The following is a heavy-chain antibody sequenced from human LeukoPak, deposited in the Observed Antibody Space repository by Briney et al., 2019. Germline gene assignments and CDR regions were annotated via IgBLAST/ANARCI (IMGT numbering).Heavy chain of an antibody. CDR3: ARARVVVWGTRPRPDKLDY. CDR2: IIPIFGTA. CDR1: GGTFSSYA. Sequence: SVKVSCKASGGTFSSYAIGWVRQAPGQGLEWMGGIIPIFGTANYAQKFQGRVTITADESTSTAYMELSSLRSEDTAVYYCARARVVVWGTRPRPDKLDYWGQGTLVTVSS. D-gene: IGHD3-16*01. J-gene: IGHJ4*02. V-gene: IGHV1-69*13.